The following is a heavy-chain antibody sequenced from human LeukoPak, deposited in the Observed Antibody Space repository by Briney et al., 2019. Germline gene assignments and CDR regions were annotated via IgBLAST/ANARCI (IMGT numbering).Heavy chain of an antibody. J-gene: IGHJ4*02. CDR2: INPNSGGT. CDR3: ARDNDSRNPPHFDY. D-gene: IGHD1-14*01. CDR1: GYTFTGYY. Sequence: ASVKVSCKASGYTFTGYYMHWVRQAPGQGLEWMGWINPNSGGTNYAQKFQGRVTMTRDTSISTAYMELSRLRSDDTAVYYCARDNDSRNPPHFDYWGQGTLVTVSS. V-gene: IGHV1-2*02.